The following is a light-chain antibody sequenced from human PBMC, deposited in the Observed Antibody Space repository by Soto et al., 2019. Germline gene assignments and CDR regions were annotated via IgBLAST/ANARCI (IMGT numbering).Light chain of an antibody. V-gene: IGLV2-11*01. Sequence: QSALTQPRSVSGSPGQSVTISCTGTSSDVGGYNYVSWYQQHPGKAPKLMIYDVSKRPSGVPDRFSGSKSGNTASLTISGLQAEDEPDYYCCSYAGSYTHYVFGTGTKLTVL. CDR2: DVS. CDR1: SSDVGGYNY. CDR3: CSYAGSYTHYV. J-gene: IGLJ1*01.